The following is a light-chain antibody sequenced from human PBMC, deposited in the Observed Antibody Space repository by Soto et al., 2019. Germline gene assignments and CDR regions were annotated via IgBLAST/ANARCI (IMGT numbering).Light chain of an antibody. V-gene: IGKV3-20*01. CDR3: QQYGSSPST. CDR1: QSVSSNY. J-gene: IGKJ1*01. CDR2: GAS. Sequence: ESVLRQSPGTLSLSPGGRATLSCRASQSVSSNYITWYQQKPGQAPRRLIFGASSRATGIPDRFSGSGSGTDFTLTISRLEPEDFAVYYCQQYGSSPSTFGQGTKVDIK.